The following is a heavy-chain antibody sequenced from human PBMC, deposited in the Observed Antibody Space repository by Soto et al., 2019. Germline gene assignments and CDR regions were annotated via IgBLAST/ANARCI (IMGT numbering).Heavy chain of an antibody. CDR2: IKQDGSEE. CDR1: GFTFSSYW. V-gene: IGHV3-7*01. CDR3: ARIAASGRGWDV. Sequence: EVHLVESVGGLVQPGGSLRRSGVDSGFTFSSYWMSWVRQAPVKGLEWVGNIKQDGSEENYADSVKGRFTISRDNAKNSTSLQMNSLRVEDTAVYYCARIAASGRGWDVWGQGTTVVVSS. J-gene: IGHJ6*02. D-gene: IGHD6-13*01.